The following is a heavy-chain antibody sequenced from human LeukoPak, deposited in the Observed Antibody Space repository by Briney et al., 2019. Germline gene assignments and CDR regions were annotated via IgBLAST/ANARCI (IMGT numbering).Heavy chain of an antibody. CDR2: INHSGST. D-gene: IGHD3-22*01. Sequence: KPSATLSLTCAVYGGSFSGYYWSWIRQPPGTGLEWIGEINHSGSTNYNPSLKSRVTISVDTSKNQFSLKLSSVTAADTAVYYCARSYDSSGYWAYWGQGTLVTVSS. CDR3: ARSYDSSGYWAY. CDR1: GGSFSGYY. J-gene: IGHJ4*02. V-gene: IGHV4-34*01.